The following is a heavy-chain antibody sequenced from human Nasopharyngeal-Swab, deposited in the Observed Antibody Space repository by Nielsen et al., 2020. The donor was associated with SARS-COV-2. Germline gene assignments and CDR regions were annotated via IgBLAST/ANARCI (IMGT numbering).Heavy chain of an antibody. CDR2: ISYGGGDE. V-gene: IGHV3-30*04. CDR3: ARSYNPGGFGWLLSND. Sequence: GESLKISCEASGFTFSSYPMQWVRRAPGKGLEWVSVISYGGGDEHYADSVKGRFTISRDNSKNTLSLQMNSLTVDDTAVYYCARSYNPGGFGWLLSNDWGQGTLVTVSS. D-gene: IGHD3-9*01. J-gene: IGHJ4*02. CDR1: GFTFSSYP.